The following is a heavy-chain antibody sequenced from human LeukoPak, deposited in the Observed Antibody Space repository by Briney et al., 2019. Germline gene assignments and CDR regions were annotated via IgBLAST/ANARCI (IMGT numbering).Heavy chain of an antibody. V-gene: IGHV1-24*01. D-gene: IGHD3-10*01. CDR1: GYTRTELS. CDR2: FDPEDGET. CDR3: ATDINGYYGSGSYSP. J-gene: IGHJ5*02. Sequence: ASVKVSCKVSGYTRTELSMHWVRQAPGKGLEWMGGFDPEDGETIYAQKFQGRVTMTEDTSTDTAYMELSSLRSEDTAVYYCATDINGYYGSGSYSPWGQGTLVTVSS.